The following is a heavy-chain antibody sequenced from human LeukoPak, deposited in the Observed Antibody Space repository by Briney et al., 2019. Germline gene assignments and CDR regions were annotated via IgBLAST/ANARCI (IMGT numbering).Heavy chain of an antibody. CDR2: IYYSGST. Sequence: SETLSLTCAVYGGSFSGYYWSWIRQPPGKGLEWIGYIYYSGSTNYNPSLKSRVTISVDTSKNQFSLKLSSVTAADTAVYYCARDRYRVIPYYYYMDVWGKGTTVTISS. CDR3: ARDRYRVIPYYYYMDV. J-gene: IGHJ6*03. D-gene: IGHD2-21*01. CDR1: GGSFSGYY. V-gene: IGHV4-59*01.